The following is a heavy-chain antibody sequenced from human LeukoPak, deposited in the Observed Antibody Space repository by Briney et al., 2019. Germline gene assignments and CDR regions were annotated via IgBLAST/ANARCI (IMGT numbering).Heavy chain of an antibody. J-gene: IGHJ4*02. V-gene: IGHV3-7*03. Sequence: GGSLRLSCAASGFSFSGYWMIWARQAPGKGLEWVANIKEDGSEKYYADFVKGRFTISRDNAKNSLDLQMNSLRAEDTAVYYCARRGSTDYWGQGTLVTVSS. D-gene: IGHD2/OR15-2a*01. CDR2: IKEDGSEK. CDR1: GFSFSGYW. CDR3: ARRGSTDY.